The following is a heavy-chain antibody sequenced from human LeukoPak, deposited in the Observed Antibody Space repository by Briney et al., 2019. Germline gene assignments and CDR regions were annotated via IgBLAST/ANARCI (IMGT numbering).Heavy chain of an antibody. V-gene: IGHV4-34*01. CDR3: AKNGQSGFSFDP. CDR2: ITPSGST. J-gene: IGHJ5*02. D-gene: IGHD3-3*01. CDR1: NGSFSGYH. Sequence: SETLSLTCAVFNGSFSGYHWNWIRQSPGKGPEWIGEITPSGSTNYNPSLKSRVTISIDTSKKQFSLKLYSVTAADTAVYYCAKNGQSGFSFDPWGQGTLVTVSS.